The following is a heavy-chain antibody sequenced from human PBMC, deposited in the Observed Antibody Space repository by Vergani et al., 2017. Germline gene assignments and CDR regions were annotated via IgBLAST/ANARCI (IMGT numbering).Heavy chain of an antibody. CDR1: GFNFGEYG. J-gene: IGHJ4*02. V-gene: IGHV3-49*04. CDR3: AVXIYDYGGSRDFDY. D-gene: IGHD4-23*01. CDR2: IRSKTYGATT. Sequence: VQLVESGGDLVQPGRSLRLSCQTSGFNFGEYGVSWVRQAPGKGLEWIGFIRSKTYGATTEYAASVRGRFTISRDDSKGIAYLQMSSLKKEDTAVYRCAVXIYDYGGSRDFDYWGQGTLVVVSS.